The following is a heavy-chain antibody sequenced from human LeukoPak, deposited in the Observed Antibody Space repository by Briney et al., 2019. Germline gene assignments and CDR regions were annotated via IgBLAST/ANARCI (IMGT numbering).Heavy chain of an antibody. D-gene: IGHD3-10*01. Sequence: GRSLRLSCEASGFTFSKYTMDWVRQAPGKGPEGVAAISDDGSNKYYADSVKGRFTISRDNSKNTLYLQLNSLRTEDTAVYYCVPEISARGVSRFDYWGQGTLVTVS. J-gene: IGHJ4*02. CDR3: VPEISARGVSRFDY. CDR2: ISDDGSNK. CDR1: GFTFSKYT. V-gene: IGHV3-30*04.